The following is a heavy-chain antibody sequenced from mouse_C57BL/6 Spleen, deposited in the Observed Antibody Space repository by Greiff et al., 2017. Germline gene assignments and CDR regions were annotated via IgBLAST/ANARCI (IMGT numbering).Heavy chain of an antibody. D-gene: IGHD2-5*01. CDR1: GFTFSDFY. Sequence: EVKVEESGGGLVQSGRSLRLSCATSGFTFSDFYMEWVRQAPGKGLEWIAASRNKANDYTTEYSASVKGRFIVSRDTSQSILYLQMNALRAEDTAIYYCARDGSNYDAMDYWGQGTSVTVSS. CDR3: ARDGSNYDAMDY. J-gene: IGHJ4*01. V-gene: IGHV7-1*01. CDR2: SRNKANDYTT.